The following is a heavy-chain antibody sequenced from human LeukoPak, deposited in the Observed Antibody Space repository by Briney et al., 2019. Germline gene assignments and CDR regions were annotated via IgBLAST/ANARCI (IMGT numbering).Heavy chain of an antibody. V-gene: IGHV4-39*07. J-gene: IGHJ6*03. D-gene: IGHD3-3*02. CDR2: VYYGGST. Sequence: SETLSLTCIVSGGSISSSSYYWGWIRQPPGKGLEWIGSVYYGGSTYYNPSLKSRVTISLDTSKNQFSLKLSSVTAADTAVYYCARLASEGSRYYYYMDVWGKGTTVTVSS. CDR3: ARLASEGSRYYYYMDV. CDR1: GGSISSSSYY.